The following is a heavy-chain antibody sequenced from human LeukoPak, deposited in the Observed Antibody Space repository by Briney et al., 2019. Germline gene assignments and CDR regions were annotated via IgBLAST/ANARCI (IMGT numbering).Heavy chain of an antibody. J-gene: IGHJ4*02. CDR2: IYYSGST. CDR3: AREGYSGYFDY. D-gene: IGHD6-13*01. V-gene: IGHV4-59*01. Sequence: TSETLSLTCTVSGGSISSYYWSWIRQPPGKGLEWIGYIYYSGSTNYNPSLKSRVTISVDTSKNQFSLKLSSVTAADTAVYYCAREGYSGYFDYWGQGTLVTVSS. CDR1: GGSISSYY.